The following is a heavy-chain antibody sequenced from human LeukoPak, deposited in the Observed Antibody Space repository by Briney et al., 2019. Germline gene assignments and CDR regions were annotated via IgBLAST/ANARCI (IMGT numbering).Heavy chain of an antibody. Sequence: GGSLRLSCAASGFTFSSYAMSWVRQAPGKGLEWVSGISGSGTSTHYAHSVKGRFTISRDNSKNTLYLQMNSLRGEDTAVYYCARGFGSSYAHYWGQGTLVTVSS. CDR1: GFTFSSYA. J-gene: IGHJ4*02. CDR3: ARGFGSSYAHY. V-gene: IGHV3-23*01. CDR2: ISGSGTST. D-gene: IGHD5-18*01.